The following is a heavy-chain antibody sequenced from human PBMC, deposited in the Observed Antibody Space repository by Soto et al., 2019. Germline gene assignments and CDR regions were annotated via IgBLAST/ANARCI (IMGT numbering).Heavy chain of an antibody. J-gene: IGHJ4*02. CDR1: GYSYTSYG. V-gene: IGHV1-18*01. Sequence: QVQLVQSGAEVKKPGASVKVSCKASGYSYTSYGISWVRQAPGQGLEWMGWISAYNGNTNYAQKLQGRVTMTTDISTSTAYTELRSLRSDDTAVYYCARVSEYRLMACYWGQGTLVTVSS. CDR2: ISAYNGNT. CDR3: ARVSEYRLMACY. D-gene: IGHD2-2*01.